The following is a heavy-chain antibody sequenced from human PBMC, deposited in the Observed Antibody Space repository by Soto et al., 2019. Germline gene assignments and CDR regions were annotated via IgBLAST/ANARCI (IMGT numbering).Heavy chain of an antibody. CDR3: TRAPVSGSYCFDF. D-gene: IGHD1-26*01. CDR1: GGSVSSGNYY. CDR2: IFHTGTT. Sequence: QVQLQESGSGLVKPSETLSLTCTVSGGSVSSGNYYWSWIRQPPGKGLEWIGYIFHTGTTNSNPSHKSRVTISLDTSMNQFSLKLSSVTPADTAVYYCTRAPVSGSYCFDFWGQGTPVTVSS. V-gene: IGHV4-61*01. J-gene: IGHJ4*02.